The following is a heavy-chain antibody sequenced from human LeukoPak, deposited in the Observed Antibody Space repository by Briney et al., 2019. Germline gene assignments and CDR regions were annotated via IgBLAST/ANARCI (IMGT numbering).Heavy chain of an antibody. Sequence: PGGPLRLSCVASGFTFSDSAIHWVRQSSGKGLEWLGHMDKETNLYATALAASVKGRFTVSRDDSKNTAYLHMNSLKTEDTALYYCTRDSGTYNWFDPWGQGTLVTVSS. CDR1: GFTFSDSA. J-gene: IGHJ5*02. CDR2: MDKETNLYAT. V-gene: IGHV3-73*01. D-gene: IGHD1-26*01. CDR3: TRDSGTYNWFDP.